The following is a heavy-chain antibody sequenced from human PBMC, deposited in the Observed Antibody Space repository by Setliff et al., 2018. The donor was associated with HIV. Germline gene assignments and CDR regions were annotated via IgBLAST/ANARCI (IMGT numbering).Heavy chain of an antibody. Sequence: PSETLSLTCTVSDDSISSYYWSWIRQPPGKGLEWIGYIYYTGTTKYTPSLKSRVTISIDTPKNQFSLKLTSVTAADTAVYYCAREWLQHTGDDAFDVWGQGAMVTVSS. V-gene: IGHV4-59*01. CDR2: IYYTGTT. D-gene: IGHD5-12*01. CDR3: AREWLQHTGDDAFDV. CDR1: DDSISSYY. J-gene: IGHJ3*01.